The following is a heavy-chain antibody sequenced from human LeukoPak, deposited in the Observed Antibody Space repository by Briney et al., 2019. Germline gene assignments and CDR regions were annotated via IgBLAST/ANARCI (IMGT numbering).Heavy chain of an antibody. Sequence: HPGGSLRLSCAASGFTFSSYGMHWVRQAPGKGLEWVALISYDGSNTYYADSVKGRFTISRDNSKNTLYLQMNSLRAEDTAVYYCAKVGYGGEYFDYWGQGTLVTVSS. J-gene: IGHJ4*02. CDR1: GFTFSSYG. CDR3: AKVGYGGEYFDY. V-gene: IGHV3-30*18. CDR2: ISYDGSNT. D-gene: IGHD4-23*01.